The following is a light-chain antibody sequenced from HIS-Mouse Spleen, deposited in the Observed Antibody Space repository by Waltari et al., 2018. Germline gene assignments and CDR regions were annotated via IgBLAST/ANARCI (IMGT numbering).Light chain of an antibody. CDR3: YSTDSSGNHYV. J-gene: IGLJ1*01. CDR2: EDS. CDR1: ALPKKY. Sequence: QTARITCSGDALPKKYAYWYQQKSGQAPVLVIYEDSKRPSGIPERFSGPSSGTMATLTISGAQVEDEADYYCYSTDSSGNHYVFGTGTKVTVL. V-gene: IGLV3-10*01.